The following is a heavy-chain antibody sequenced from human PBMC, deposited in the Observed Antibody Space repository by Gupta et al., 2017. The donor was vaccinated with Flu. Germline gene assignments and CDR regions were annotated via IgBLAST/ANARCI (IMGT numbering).Heavy chain of an antibody. CDR1: GYVFSTYG. J-gene: IGHJ4*02. D-gene: IGHD5-18*01. Sequence: QVQSVQSGPEVTKPGASVKVSCKASGYVFSTYGISWVRQAPGQGLEWLGWISIYDDKRNYPKRLQGRVTLTTDTSTGTAYMELRSLTYDDTAVYYCARDLWDAAMTDYSAYWGQGTLVTVSS. V-gene: IGHV1-18*01. CDR3: ARDLWDAAMTDYSAY. CDR2: ISIYDDKR.